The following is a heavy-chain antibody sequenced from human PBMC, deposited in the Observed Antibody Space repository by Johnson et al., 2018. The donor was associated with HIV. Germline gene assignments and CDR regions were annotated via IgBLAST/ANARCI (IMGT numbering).Heavy chain of an antibody. CDR3: ASSQDDAFDI. Sequence: VQLVESGGGLVQPGGSLRLSCAASGFTFSTYDMHWVRQAIGKGLEWVSVISGSGGSTYYADSVKGRFTISRDNSKNTLYLQMNSLRAEDTAVYYCASSQDDAFDIWGKGTMVTVSS. V-gene: IGHV3-23*04. J-gene: IGHJ3*02. D-gene: IGHD2-15*01. CDR1: GFTFSTYD. CDR2: ISGSGGST.